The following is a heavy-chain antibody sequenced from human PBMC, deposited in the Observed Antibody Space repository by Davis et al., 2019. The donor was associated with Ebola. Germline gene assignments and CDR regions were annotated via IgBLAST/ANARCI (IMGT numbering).Heavy chain of an antibody. J-gene: IGHJ5*02. CDR3: ARGRNVFSFDP. V-gene: IGHV4-59*01. D-gene: IGHD4-11*01. CDR2: IFSSGST. CDR1: GDSISSYY. Sequence: SETLSLTCTVSGDSISSYYWSWIRQPPGKGLEWIGYIFSSGSTNYNPSLKSRVTVSVDTSKKQFSLKLNSVTPADTAVYYCARGRNVFSFDPWGQGTLVTVSS.